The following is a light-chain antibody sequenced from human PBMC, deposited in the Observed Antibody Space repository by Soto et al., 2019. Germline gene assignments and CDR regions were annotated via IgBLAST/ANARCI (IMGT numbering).Light chain of an antibody. CDR3: QSYDSSLSGYYV. Sequence: QSVLTQPPSVSGAPGQRVTISCTGSSSNIGAGYDVHWYQQLPGTAPKLLIYGNSNRHSGVPDRFSGSKSGTSASLAITGLQAEDEADYDCQSYDSSLSGYYVFGTGTKLTVL. J-gene: IGLJ1*01. CDR1: SSNIGAGYD. CDR2: GNS. V-gene: IGLV1-40*01.